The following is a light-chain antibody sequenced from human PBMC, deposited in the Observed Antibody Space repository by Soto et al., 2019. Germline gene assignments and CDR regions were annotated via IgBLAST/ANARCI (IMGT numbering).Light chain of an antibody. V-gene: IGLV1-40*01. CDR3: QSYDSSLSGSYV. Sequence: QSVLTQPPSVSGAPGQRVTISCTGSSSNIGAGYDVHWYQQLPGTAPKLLIYGNSNRLSGVPDRFSGSKSGTSASLAITGLQAEDEADYYCQSYDSSLSGSYVFGTGTKLTVL. CDR2: GNS. CDR1: SSNIGAGYD. J-gene: IGLJ1*01.